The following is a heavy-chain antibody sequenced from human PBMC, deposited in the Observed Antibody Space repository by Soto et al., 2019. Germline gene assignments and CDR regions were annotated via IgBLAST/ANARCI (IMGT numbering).Heavy chain of an antibody. CDR1: GFTFSSYA. Sequence: GSLRLSCAASGFTFSSYAMSWVRQPPGKGLEWVSAISGSGGSTYYADSVKGRFTISRDNSKNTLYLQMNSLRAEDTAVYYCAKDQDYVWGSSAFDIWGQGTMVTVSS. J-gene: IGHJ3*02. V-gene: IGHV3-23*01. CDR3: AKDQDYVWGSSAFDI. CDR2: ISGSGGST. D-gene: IGHD3-16*01.